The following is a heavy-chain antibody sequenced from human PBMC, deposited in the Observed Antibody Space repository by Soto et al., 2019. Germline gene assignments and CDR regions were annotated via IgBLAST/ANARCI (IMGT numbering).Heavy chain of an antibody. V-gene: IGHV3-53*04. CDR2: IYSGGST. Sequence: EVQLVESGGGLVQPGGSLRLSCAASGFTVSSNYMSWVRQAPGKGLEWVSVIYSGGSTYYADSVRGRVTSSRHNSKNTLCLQMNSLRAEETAVYDCAREEYYGSGSLRSYWGRGTLVPVPS. D-gene: IGHD3-10*01. J-gene: IGHJ4*02. CDR1: GFTVSSNY. CDR3: AREEYYGSGSLRSY.